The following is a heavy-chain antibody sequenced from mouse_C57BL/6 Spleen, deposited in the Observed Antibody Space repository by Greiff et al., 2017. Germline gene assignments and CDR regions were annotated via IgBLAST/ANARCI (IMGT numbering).Heavy chain of an antibody. J-gene: IGHJ4*01. CDR1: GFSLTSYG. D-gene: IGHD2-2*01. Sequence: QVQLQQSGPGLVQPSQSLSITCTVSGFSLTSYGVHWVRQSPGKGLEWLGVIWSGGSTDYNAAFISRLSISKDNSKSQVFFKMNSLQADDTAIYYCARGGYGYDEDAMDYWGQGTSVTVSS. V-gene: IGHV2-2*01. CDR2: IWSGGST. CDR3: ARGGYGYDEDAMDY.